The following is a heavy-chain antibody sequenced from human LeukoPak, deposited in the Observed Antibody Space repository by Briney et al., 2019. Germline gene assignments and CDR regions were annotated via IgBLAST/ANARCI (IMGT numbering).Heavy chain of an antibody. J-gene: IGHJ3*02. CDR1: GFTFSSYE. CDR3: ARHSSTWYSAFDI. V-gene: IGHV3-48*03. CDR2: ISSSGSTI. Sequence: GGSLRLSCAASGFTFSSYEMDWVRQAPGKGLEWVSYISSSGSTIYYADSVKGRFTISRDNAKNSLYLQMNSLRAEDTAVYYCARHSSTWYSAFDIWGQGTMVTVSS. D-gene: IGHD6-13*01.